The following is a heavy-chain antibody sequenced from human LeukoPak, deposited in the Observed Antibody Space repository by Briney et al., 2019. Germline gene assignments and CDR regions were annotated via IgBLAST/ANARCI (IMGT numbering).Heavy chain of an antibody. J-gene: IGHJ4*02. CDR3: ARELLYCSGGSCYSPLGY. V-gene: IGHV1-8*01. Sequence: ASVKVSCKASGYTFTSHDINWVRQATGQGLEWMGWMNPNSGNTGYAQKFQGRVTMTRNTSISTAYMELSSLRSEDTAVYYCARELLYCSGGSCYSPLGYWGQGTLVTVSS. CDR2: MNPNSGNT. CDR1: GYTFTSHD. D-gene: IGHD2-15*01.